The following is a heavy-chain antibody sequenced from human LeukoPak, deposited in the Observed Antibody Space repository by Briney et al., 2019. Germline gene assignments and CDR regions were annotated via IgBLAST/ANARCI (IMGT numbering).Heavy chain of an antibody. V-gene: IGHV3-15*01. CDR1: GFTFSNAW. CDR2: IKSKTDGGTR. J-gene: IGHJ4*02. CDR3: TTDSRDGYNFGRHFDY. D-gene: IGHD5-24*01. Sequence: GGSLRLSCAASGFTFSNAWMSWVRQAPGKGLEWVSRIKSKTDGGTRDYAAPVKGRFTISRDDSKNTLYLQMNSLKTEDTAVYYCTTDSRDGYNFGRHFDYWGQGTLVTVSS.